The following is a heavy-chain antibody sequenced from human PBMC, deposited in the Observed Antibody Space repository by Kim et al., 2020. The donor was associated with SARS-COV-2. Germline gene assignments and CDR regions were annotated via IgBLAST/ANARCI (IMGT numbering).Heavy chain of an antibody. Sequence: GGSLRLSCAASGFTFADSVMHWVRQAPGKGLEWVALVSSDGGNTYYADSVKGRFTISRDNSKDSLYLQMNSLRTDDTAFYYCSKASGWLPRYWGQRTRATLSS. CDR3: SKASGWLPRY. D-gene: IGHD6-19*01. CDR1: GFTFADSV. J-gene: IGHJ4*02. V-gene: IGHV3-43*02. CDR2: VSSDGGNT.